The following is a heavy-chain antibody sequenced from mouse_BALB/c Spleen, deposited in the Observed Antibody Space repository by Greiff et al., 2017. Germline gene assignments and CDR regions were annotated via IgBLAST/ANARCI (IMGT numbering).Heavy chain of an antibody. Sequence: VQRVESGPGLVAPSQSLSISCTVSGFSLTSYGVHWVRQPPGKGLEWLGVIWAGGSTNYNSALMSRLSISKDNSKSQVFLKMNSLQTDDTAMYYCASLTGGDWYFDVWGAGTTVTVSS. CDR3: ASLTGGDWYFDV. D-gene: IGHD4-1*01. CDR2: IWAGGST. CDR1: GFSLTSYG. V-gene: IGHV2-9*02. J-gene: IGHJ1*01.